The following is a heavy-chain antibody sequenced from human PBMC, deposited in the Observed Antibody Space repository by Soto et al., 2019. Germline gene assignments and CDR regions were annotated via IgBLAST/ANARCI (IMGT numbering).Heavy chain of an antibody. J-gene: IGHJ4*02. CDR2: ISAYNGNT. CDR1: GYTFTSYG. D-gene: IGHD2-21*02. Sequence: ASMKVSCKASGYTFTSYGISWVRQAPGQGLEWMGWISAYNGNTNYAQKLQGRVTMTTDTSTSTAYMELRSLRSDDTAVYYCARDLFQGDSVTGEYYFDHWGKGTLLTVTS. CDR3: ARDLFQGDSVTGEYYFDH. V-gene: IGHV1-18*01.